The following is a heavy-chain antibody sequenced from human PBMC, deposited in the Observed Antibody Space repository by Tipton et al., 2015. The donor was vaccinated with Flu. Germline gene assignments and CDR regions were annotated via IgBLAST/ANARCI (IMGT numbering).Heavy chain of an antibody. Sequence: LRLSCTVSGGSISSYYWSWIRQPAGKGLEWIGRTYTSGSTNYNPSLKSRVTMSVDTSKNQFSLKLSSVTAADTAVYYCARGYSSGHHDYWGQGTLVTVSS. V-gene: IGHV4-4*07. J-gene: IGHJ4*02. CDR1: GGSISSYY. CDR3: ARGYSSGHHDY. CDR2: TYTSGST. D-gene: IGHD6-19*01.